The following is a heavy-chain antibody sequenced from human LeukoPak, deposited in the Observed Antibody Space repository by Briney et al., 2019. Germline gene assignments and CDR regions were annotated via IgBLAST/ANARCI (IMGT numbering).Heavy chain of an antibody. CDR1: LDSTTSNF. CDR3: ARLADTTGFFLGAFDV. V-gene: IGHV4-59*08. D-gene: IGHD3-22*01. J-gene: IGHJ3*01. CDR2: IYYRGST. Sequence: SETLSLTCTVSLDSTTSNFWSWVRQPPGKGLEWLGYIYYRGSTNFNPSLKSRVTISVDTSKNQFSLKLSSVTAADTAVYYCARLADTTGFFLGAFDVWGQGTMVTVSS.